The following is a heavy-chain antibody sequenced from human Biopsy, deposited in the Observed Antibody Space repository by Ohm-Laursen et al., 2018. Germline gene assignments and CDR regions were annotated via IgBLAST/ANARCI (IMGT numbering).Heavy chain of an antibody. V-gene: IGHV4-39*07. J-gene: IGHJ6*02. D-gene: IGHD3-22*01. CDR2: INHSGRT. CDR3: VRGVDYYDPYHYYALDV. Sequence: SETLSLTCPVSGDSISTSTTYYWAWLRQTPGKGLEWIGEINHSGRTNYNPSLKSRVTISVDTSKNQFSLKVRSVTAADTAVYYCVRGVDYYDPYHYYALDVWGQGTTVTVSS. CDR1: GDSISTSTTYY.